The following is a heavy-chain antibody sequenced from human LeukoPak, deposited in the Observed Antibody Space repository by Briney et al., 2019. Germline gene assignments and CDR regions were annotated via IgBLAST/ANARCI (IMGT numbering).Heavy chain of an antibody. Sequence: GGSLRLSCAASGFTFSSYAMHWVRQAPGKGLEWVAVISYDGSNKYYADSVKGRFTISRDNSKNTLYLQMNSLRAEDTAVYYCAGDFDYWGQGALVTVSS. V-gene: IGHV3-30-3*01. CDR2: ISYDGSNK. CDR1: GFTFSSYA. J-gene: IGHJ4*02. CDR3: AGDFDY.